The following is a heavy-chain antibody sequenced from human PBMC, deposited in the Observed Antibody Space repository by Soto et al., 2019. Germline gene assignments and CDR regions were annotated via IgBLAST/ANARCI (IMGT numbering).Heavy chain of an antibody. Sequence: GASVKVSCKASGYTFTGYYMHWVRQAPGQGLEWMGIINPSGGSTSYAQKFQGRVTTTRDTSTSTVYMELSSLRSEDTAVYYCARESMSAREVDPYWGQGTLVTVSS. V-gene: IGHV1-46*01. CDR3: ARESMSAREVDPY. D-gene: IGHD1-26*01. CDR1: GYTFTGYY. J-gene: IGHJ4*02. CDR2: INPSGGST.